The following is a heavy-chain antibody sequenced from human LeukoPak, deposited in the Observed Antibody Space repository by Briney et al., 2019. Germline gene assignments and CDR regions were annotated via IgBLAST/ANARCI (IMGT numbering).Heavy chain of an antibody. CDR3: TRAPRKAWFDP. CDR1: GFTFSSYA. D-gene: IGHD1-14*01. CDR2: ISYDGSNK. Sequence: SGGSLRLSCAASGFTFSSYAMHWVRQAPGKGLEWVAVISYDGSNKYYADSVKGRFTISRDNSKNTLYLQMNSLRAEDTAVYYCTRAPRKAWFDPWGQGTLVTVSS. V-gene: IGHV3-30*04. J-gene: IGHJ5*02.